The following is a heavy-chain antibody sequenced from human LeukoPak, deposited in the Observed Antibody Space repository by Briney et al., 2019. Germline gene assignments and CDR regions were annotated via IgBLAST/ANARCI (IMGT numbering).Heavy chain of an antibody. CDR1: GFKFRSYA. Sequence: GGSLRLSCVASGFKFRSYAMNWVRQAPGKGLEWISGISGSGASTYYADSVKGRFTISRDDSRNTLYLQMNSLRGDDTAVYYCAKDVGKWESLHFFDYWGQGTLVTVSS. CDR2: ISGSGAST. D-gene: IGHD1-26*01. J-gene: IGHJ4*02. V-gene: IGHV3-23*01. CDR3: AKDVGKWESLHFFDY.